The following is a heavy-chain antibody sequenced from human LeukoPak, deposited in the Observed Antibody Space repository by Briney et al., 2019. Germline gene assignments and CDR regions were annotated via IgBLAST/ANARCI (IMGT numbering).Heavy chain of an antibody. D-gene: IGHD3-16*01. CDR3: AKGYYDYVWGSYYFDY. CDR2: ISGSGGST. Sequence: GGSLRLSCAASAFTFSSYAMSWVRQAPGKGLEWVSAISGSGGSTYYADSVKGRFTISRDNSRDTLYLQMNSLRVEDTAVYYCAKGYYDYVWGSYYFDYWGQGTLVTVSS. V-gene: IGHV3-23*01. CDR1: AFTFSSYA. J-gene: IGHJ4*02.